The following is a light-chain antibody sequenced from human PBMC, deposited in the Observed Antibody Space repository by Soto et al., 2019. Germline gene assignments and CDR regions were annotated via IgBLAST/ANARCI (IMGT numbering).Light chain of an antibody. V-gene: IGKV1-17*03. J-gene: IGKJ1*01. Sequence: DIQMTQSPSAMSASVGDRVTITCRASQGISNYLAWFQQKPGKVPKRLIYAASSLQSGVPTRFSGSGSGTEVTLTISRLQPDDVATYSGLQHNSYPWTVGQGTKVEIK. CDR3: LQHNSYPWT. CDR1: QGISNY. CDR2: AAS.